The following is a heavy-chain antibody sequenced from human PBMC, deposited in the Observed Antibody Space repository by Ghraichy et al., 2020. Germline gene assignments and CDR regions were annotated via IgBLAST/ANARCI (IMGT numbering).Heavy chain of an antibody. Sequence: SETLSLTCAVSGGSISSTNWWSWVRQPPGKGLEWIGEVYHSGSTNCNPSLKSRVTISLDKSKNQFSLRLTSVTAADTAVYYCATSPGNGNYKNYWGQGTLVTVSS. V-gene: IGHV4-4*02. J-gene: IGHJ4*02. CDR3: ATSPGNGNYKNY. D-gene: IGHD1-7*01. CDR2: VYHSGST. CDR1: GGSISSTNW.